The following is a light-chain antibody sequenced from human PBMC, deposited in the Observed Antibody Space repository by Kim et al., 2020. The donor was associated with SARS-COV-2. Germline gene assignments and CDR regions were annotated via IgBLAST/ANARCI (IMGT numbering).Light chain of an antibody. J-gene: IGKJ2*01. CDR2: GAS. Sequence: SPGERATLSCRASQSVSSNLAWYQQKPGQAPRLLIYGASTRATGIPARFSGSGSGTDFTLTISRLEPEDFAVYYCQQYGSSPPYTFGQGTKLEI. V-gene: IGKV3-20*01. CDR1: QSVSSN. CDR3: QQYGSSPPYT.